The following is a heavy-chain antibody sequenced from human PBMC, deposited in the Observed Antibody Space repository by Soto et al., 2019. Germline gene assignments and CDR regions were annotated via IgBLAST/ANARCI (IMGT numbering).Heavy chain of an antibody. CDR2: IYPGDSDT. Sequence: RGESLKISCKGSGYSFTSYWIGWVRQMPGKGLGWMGIIYPGDSDTRYSPSFQGQVTISADKSISTAYLQWSSLKASDTAMYYCARHIYIGAAAGTDSLGSPNWFDPWGQGTLVTVSS. V-gene: IGHV5-51*01. CDR1: GYSFTSYW. CDR3: ARHIYIGAAAGTDSLGSPNWFDP. D-gene: IGHD6-13*01. J-gene: IGHJ5*02.